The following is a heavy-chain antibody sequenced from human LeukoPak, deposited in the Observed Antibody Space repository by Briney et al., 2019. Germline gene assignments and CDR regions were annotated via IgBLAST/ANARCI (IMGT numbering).Heavy chain of an antibody. Sequence: GGSLRLSCAASGFTFSKEWMSWVRQAPGKGLEWVGRIKTKTEGETTDYPAPVRGRFTISRDDSKNTLYLQMNRLKIEDTAVYYCTTVGTGWGQGTLVTVSS. D-gene: IGHD1-14*01. V-gene: IGHV3-15*01. CDR3: TTVGTG. J-gene: IGHJ1*01. CDR1: GFTFSKEW. CDR2: IKTKTEGETT.